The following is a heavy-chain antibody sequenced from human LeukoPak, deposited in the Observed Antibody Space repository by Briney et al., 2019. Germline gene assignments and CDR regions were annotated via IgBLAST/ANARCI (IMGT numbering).Heavy chain of an antibody. CDR3: ARHSATYYYGSGSSSDFDY. D-gene: IGHD3-10*01. CDR1: GFTFSSYW. V-gene: IGHV3-7*01. CDR2: IKQDGSEK. J-gene: IGHJ4*02. Sequence: GGSLRLSCAASGFTFSSYWMSWVRQAPGKGLEWVANIKQDGSEKYYVDSVKGRFTISRDNAKNSLYLQMNSLRAEDTAVYYCARHSATYYYGSGSSSDFDYWGQGTLVTVSS.